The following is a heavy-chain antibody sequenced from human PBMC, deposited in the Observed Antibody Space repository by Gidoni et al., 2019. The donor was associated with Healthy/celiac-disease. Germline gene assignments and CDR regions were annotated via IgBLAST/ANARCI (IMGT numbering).Heavy chain of an antibody. CDR1: GYSFTSYW. Sequence: KKPGESLRISCKGSGYSFTSYWISWVRQMPGKGLEWMGRIDPSDSYTNYSPSFQGHVTISADKSISTAYLQWSSLKASDTAMYYCARQAQQYYYGSGRPRGGDDAFDIWGQGTMVTVSS. J-gene: IGHJ3*02. CDR2: IDPSDSYT. V-gene: IGHV5-10-1*01. CDR3: ARQAQQYYYGSGRPRGGDDAFDI. D-gene: IGHD3-10*01.